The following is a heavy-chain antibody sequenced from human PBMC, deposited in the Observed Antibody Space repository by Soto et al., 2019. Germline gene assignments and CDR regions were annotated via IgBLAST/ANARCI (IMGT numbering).Heavy chain of an antibody. Sequence: PGGSLRLSCAVSGFTVSTNYTSWVRQAPGKGLEWVSVIYSGGSTYYVDSVKGRFTMSKDNSKNTLYLQMNSLRAEDTAVYYCARDRYSSGWYAGFDYWGQGTLVTVSS. J-gene: IGHJ4*02. V-gene: IGHV3-66*01. CDR1: GFTVSTNY. CDR3: ARDRYSSGWYAGFDY. D-gene: IGHD6-19*01. CDR2: IYSGGST.